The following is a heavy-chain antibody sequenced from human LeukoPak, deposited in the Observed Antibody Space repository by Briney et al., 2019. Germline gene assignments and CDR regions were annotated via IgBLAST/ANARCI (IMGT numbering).Heavy chain of an antibody. V-gene: IGHV4-4*07. CDR3: ARISGRNRYSSRAFDY. D-gene: IGHD6-13*01. CDR1: GVSVSNFY. Sequence: PSETLSLTCNVSGVSVSNFYWSWIRQPAGRGLEWIGRIYTSGTTNYNPSLKSRVTMSADTSKNQLSLKLSSVTAADTAVYYCARISGRNRYSSRAFDYWGQGTLVTVSS. CDR2: IYTSGTT. J-gene: IGHJ4*02.